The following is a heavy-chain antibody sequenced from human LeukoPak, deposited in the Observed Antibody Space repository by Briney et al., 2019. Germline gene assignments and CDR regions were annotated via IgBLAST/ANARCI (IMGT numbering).Heavy chain of an antibody. Sequence: SCKASGGTFSSYAISWVRQAPGKGLEWVAVISYDGSNKYYADSVKGRFTISRDNSKNTLYLQMNSLRAEDTAVYYCARGHTAVTRHFDFWGQGTLVTVSS. V-gene: IGHV3-30*04. CDR1: GGTFSSYA. CDR3: ARGHTAVTRHFDF. D-gene: IGHD4-17*01. CDR2: ISYDGSNK. J-gene: IGHJ4*02.